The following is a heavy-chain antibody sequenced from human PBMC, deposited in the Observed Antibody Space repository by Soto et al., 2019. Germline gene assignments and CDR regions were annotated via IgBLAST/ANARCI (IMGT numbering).Heavy chain of an antibody. CDR2: ISSDGSNK. CDR1: GFTFSIYA. D-gene: IGHD4-17*01. CDR3: ARAQDFGDYYCYYYGVDV. J-gene: IGHJ6*02. Sequence: GGSLRLSCAASGFTFSIYAMHWVRQAPGKGLEWVALISSDGSNKYYADSVKGRFTISRDNSKNTVYLQMNSLRAGDAAVYYCARAQDFGDYYCYYYGVDVWGQGTTVTVSS. V-gene: IGHV3-30-3*01.